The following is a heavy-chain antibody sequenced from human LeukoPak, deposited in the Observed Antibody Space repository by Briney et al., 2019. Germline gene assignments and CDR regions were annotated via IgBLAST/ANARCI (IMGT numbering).Heavy chain of an antibody. CDR2: MYHSGST. D-gene: IGHD6-19*01. CDR3: ARGVTAVAGPVGY. J-gene: IGHJ4*02. Sequence: SETLSLTCSVSGYSISSAYYWGWIRQPPGKGLEWIGTMYHSGSTNYNPSLKSRVTISVDTSKNQFSLKLSSVTAADTAVYYCARGVTAVAGPVGYWGQGTLVTVSS. CDR1: GYSISSAYY. V-gene: IGHV4-38-2*02.